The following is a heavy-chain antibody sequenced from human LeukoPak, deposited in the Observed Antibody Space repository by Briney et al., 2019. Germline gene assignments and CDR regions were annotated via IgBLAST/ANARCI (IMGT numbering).Heavy chain of an antibody. CDR3: AKFDYYGSGGVY. CDR1: GFTFSSYS. CDR2: IGGSVSYI. Sequence: GGSLRLSCAASGFTFSSYSMNWVRQAPGKGLEWVSSIGGSVSYIYNADSVKGRFTISRDNSKNTLYLQMNSLRAEDTAVYYCAKFDYYGSGGVYWGQGTLVTVSS. V-gene: IGHV3-21*04. J-gene: IGHJ4*02. D-gene: IGHD3-10*01.